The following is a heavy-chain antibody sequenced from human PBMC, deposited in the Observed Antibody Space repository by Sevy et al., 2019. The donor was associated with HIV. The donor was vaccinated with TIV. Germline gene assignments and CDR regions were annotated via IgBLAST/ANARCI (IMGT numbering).Heavy chain of an antibody. D-gene: IGHD2-8*01. V-gene: IGHV3-30-3*01. CDR1: GFTFSNYS. J-gene: IGHJ5*02. CDR3: ARDRNGCFDP. CDR2: ISYDGSNK. Sequence: GGSLRLSCAASGFTFSNYSMHWVRQTPGKGLEWVSVISYDGSNKYSADSVKGRFTISRDNSKNTLYLQMNSLRAEDTALYYCARDRNGCFDPWGQGTLVTVSS.